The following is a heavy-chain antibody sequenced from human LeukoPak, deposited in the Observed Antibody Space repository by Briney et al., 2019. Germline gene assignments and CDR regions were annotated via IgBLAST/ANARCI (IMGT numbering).Heavy chain of an antibody. CDR2: LFSGAST. V-gene: IGHV3-53*01. CDR1: GFSVSNNH. Sequence: QPGGSLRLSCGVSGFSVSNNHMSWVRQAPGKGLEWLSVLFSGASTNYADSVKGRFTISRDQSKNTLFLQMNNLRVGDTAVYYCTRDPVTYCGGDCWGQGTLVTVSS. J-gene: IGHJ4*02. CDR3: TRDPVTYCGGDC. D-gene: IGHD2-21*01.